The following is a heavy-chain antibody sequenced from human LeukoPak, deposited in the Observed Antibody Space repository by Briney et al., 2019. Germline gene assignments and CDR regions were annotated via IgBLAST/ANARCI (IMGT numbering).Heavy chain of an antibody. CDR3: ARSDSSGWYFDY. CDR2: INPNSGGT. CDR1: GYTFTGYY. D-gene: IGHD6-19*01. Sequence: GASVEVSCKASGYTFTGYYMHWVRQAPGQGLEWMGWINPNSGGTNYAQKFQGRVTMTRDTSISTAYMELSRLRSDDTAVYYCARSDSSGWYFDYWGQGTLVTVSS. V-gene: IGHV1-2*02. J-gene: IGHJ4*02.